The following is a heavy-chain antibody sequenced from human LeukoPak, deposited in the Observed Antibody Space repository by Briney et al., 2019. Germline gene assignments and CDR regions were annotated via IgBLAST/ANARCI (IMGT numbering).Heavy chain of an antibody. V-gene: IGHV1-2*02. J-gene: IGHJ4*02. CDR2: INFNSGGK. D-gene: IGHD2-21*01. CDR3: ARQIVSGSMGCDF. CDR1: AYTFSGHY. Sequence: ASVKVSCKASAYTFSGHYIHWVRQAPGQGLDWMGWINFNSGGKIFAEKFQDRVTMARDTSISTAYMELSRLRSDDTAVYYCARQIVSGSMGCDFWGQGTPVTVSS.